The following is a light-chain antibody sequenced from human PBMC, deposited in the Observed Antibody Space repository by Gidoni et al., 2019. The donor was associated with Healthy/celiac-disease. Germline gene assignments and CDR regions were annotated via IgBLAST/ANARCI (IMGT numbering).Light chain of an antibody. CDR2: GAS. J-gene: IGKJ2*01. CDR1: QSVSSSY. CDR3: QQYGSSYT. V-gene: IGKV3-20*01. Sequence: EIVLTQSPGTLSLSPGERASQSVSSSYVACYQQKPGQAPRLLIYGASSRATGIPDRFSGSGSGTDFTLTISRLEPEDFAVYYCQQYGSSYTFGQGTKLEIK.